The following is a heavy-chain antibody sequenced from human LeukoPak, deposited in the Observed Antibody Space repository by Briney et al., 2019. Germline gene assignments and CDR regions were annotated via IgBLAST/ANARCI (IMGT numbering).Heavy chain of an antibody. CDR2: ISSSSSYI. V-gene: IGHV3-21*01. Sequence: GGSLRLSCAASGFTFSSYSMNWVRQAPGKGLEWVSSISSSSSYIYYADSVKGRFTISRDNAKNSLYLQMNSLRAEDTAIYYCARDNYSGSRYFDHWGQGTLVTVSS. CDR3: ARDNYSGSRYFDH. CDR1: GFTFSSYS. J-gene: IGHJ4*02. D-gene: IGHD1-26*01.